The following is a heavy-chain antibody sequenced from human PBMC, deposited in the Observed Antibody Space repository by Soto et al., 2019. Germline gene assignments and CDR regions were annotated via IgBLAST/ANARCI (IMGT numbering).Heavy chain of an antibody. J-gene: IGHJ6*03. CDR3: ARKYYDFWSGYYYYYYYYMDV. CDR1: GGSFSGYY. CDR2: INHSGST. Sequence: SETLSLTCAVYGGSFSGYYWSWIRQPPGKGLEWIGVINHSGSTNYNPSLKSRVTISVDTSKNQFFLKLSSVTAADTAVYYCARKYYDFWSGYYYYYYYYMDVWGKGTTVTVSS. D-gene: IGHD3-3*01. V-gene: IGHV4-34*01.